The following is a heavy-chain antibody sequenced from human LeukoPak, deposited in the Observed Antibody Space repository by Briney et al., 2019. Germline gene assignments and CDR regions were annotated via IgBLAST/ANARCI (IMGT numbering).Heavy chain of an antibody. J-gene: IGHJ4*02. V-gene: IGHV3-23*01. CDR2: LGGSK. CDR3: ARDNGDHVFDY. CDR1: GFTFSSYA. Sequence: GGSLRLSCAASGFTFSSYAMTWVRQAPGKGLEWFSALGGSKYYADSVKGRFTISRDNSKNTLYLQMSSLRAEDTAVYYCARDNGDHVFDYWGQGTLVTVSS. D-gene: IGHD4-17*01.